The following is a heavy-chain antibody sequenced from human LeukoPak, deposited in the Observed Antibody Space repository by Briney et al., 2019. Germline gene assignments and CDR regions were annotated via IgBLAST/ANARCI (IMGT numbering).Heavy chain of an antibody. CDR1: GGSISGYY. CDR3: ARDIRVPTTLDI. D-gene: IGHD4-17*01. J-gene: IGHJ3*02. V-gene: IGHV4-31*03. Sequence: PSETLSLTCTVSGGSISGYYWSWIRQHPGKGLEWIGYIYYSGSTYYNPSLKSRVTISVDTSKNQFSLKLSSVTAADTAVYYCARDIRVPTTLDIWGQGTMVTVSS. CDR2: IYYSGST.